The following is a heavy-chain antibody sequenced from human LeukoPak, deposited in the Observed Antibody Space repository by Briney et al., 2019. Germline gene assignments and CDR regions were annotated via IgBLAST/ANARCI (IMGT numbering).Heavy chain of an antibody. CDR1: GHTFTSYD. J-gene: IGHJ4*02. Sequence: ASVKVFCKASGHTFTSYDINWVRQATGQGLEWMGWMNPNSGNTGYAQKFQGRVTMTRNTSISTAYMELSSLRSEDTAVYYCASTVHDSSGYYYSYWGQGTLVTVSS. CDR2: MNPNSGNT. D-gene: IGHD3-22*01. CDR3: ASTVHDSSGYYYSY. V-gene: IGHV1-8*01.